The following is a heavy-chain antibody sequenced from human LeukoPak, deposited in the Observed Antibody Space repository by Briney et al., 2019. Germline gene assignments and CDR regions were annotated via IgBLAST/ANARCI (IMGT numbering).Heavy chain of an antibody. D-gene: IGHD2-2*01. J-gene: IGHJ3*02. CDR3: AKRDQLLYAFDI. Sequence: GGSLRLSCAASGFTFGSYAMSWVRQAPGKGLEWVSSISSSSSYIYYADSVKGRFTISRDNAKNSLYLQMNSLRAEDTAVYYCAKRDQLLYAFDIWGQGTMVTVSS. V-gene: IGHV3-21*01. CDR1: GFTFGSYA. CDR2: ISSSSSYI.